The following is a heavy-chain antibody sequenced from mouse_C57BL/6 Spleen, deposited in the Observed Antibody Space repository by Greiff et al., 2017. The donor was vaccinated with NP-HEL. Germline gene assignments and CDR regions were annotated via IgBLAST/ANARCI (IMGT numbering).Heavy chain of an antibody. CDR1: GYTFTDYY. J-gene: IGHJ1*03. CDR3: ARSMVRRYFDV. D-gene: IGHD2-2*01. Sequence: VQLQQSGPELVKPGASVKISCKASGYTFTDYYMNWVKQSHGKSLEWIGDINPNNGGTSYNQKFKGKATLTVDKSSSTAYMELRSLTSEDSAVYYCARSMVRRYFDVWGTGTTVTVSS. CDR2: INPNNGGT. V-gene: IGHV1-26*01.